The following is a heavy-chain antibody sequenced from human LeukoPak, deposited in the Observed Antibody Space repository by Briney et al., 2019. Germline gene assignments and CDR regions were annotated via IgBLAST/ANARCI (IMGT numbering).Heavy chain of an antibody. CDR1: GFTFNNNA. D-gene: IGHD3-3*01. CDR3: TRDRVD. V-gene: IGHV3-23*01. CDR2: INGGGDAT. J-gene: IGHJ4*02. Sequence: GGSLRLSCTASGFTFNNNAMSWVRQAPGKGLEWVSAINGGGDATEYTDSVKGRFTISRGNSKNTLYLQMNSLRPEDTAVYYCTRDRVDWGQGTLVTVSS.